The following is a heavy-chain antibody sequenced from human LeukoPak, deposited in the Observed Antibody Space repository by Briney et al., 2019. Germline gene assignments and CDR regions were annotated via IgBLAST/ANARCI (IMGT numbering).Heavy chain of an antibody. Sequence: SGPTLVNPTQTLTLTCTFSGFSLSTGGMRVSWIRQPPGKALEWLARIEWDDDKFYSTSLKTRLTISKDTTKNQVVPTMTNMDPVDTATHYCARSPYCSSTSCYTYFDYWGQGTLVTVSS. D-gene: IGHD2-2*02. CDR2: IEWDDDK. J-gene: IGHJ4*02. CDR3: ARSPYCSSTSCYTYFDY. CDR1: GFSLSTGGMR. V-gene: IGHV2-70*04.